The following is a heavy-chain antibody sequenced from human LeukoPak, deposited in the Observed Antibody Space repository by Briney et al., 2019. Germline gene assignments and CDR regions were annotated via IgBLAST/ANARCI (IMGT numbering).Heavy chain of an antibody. V-gene: IGHV1-69*05. Sequence: SVKVSCKDSGDTFSSYAICWVRQAPGQGLESMGGIIPIFGTATYAKKFQRRVTIITDESTITAYMELCSLRAGIPTTYYCVRGNYYYNSSGYDFYYFDYWGQGTLVTVSS. CDR2: IIPIFGTA. J-gene: IGHJ4*02. CDR3: VRGNYYYNSSGYDFYYFDY. CDR1: GDTFSSYA. D-gene: IGHD3-22*01.